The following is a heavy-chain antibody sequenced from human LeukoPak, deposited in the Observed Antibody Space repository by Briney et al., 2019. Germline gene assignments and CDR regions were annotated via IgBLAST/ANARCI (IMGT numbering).Heavy chain of an antibody. D-gene: IGHD3-9*01. V-gene: IGHV4-30-4*08. CDR3: ARGPSILTAAFDY. CDR1: GGSISSGGYY. Sequence: KTSETLSLTCTVSGGSISSGGYYWSWIRQPPGKGLEWIGEINHSGSTYYNPSLKSRVTISVDTSKNQFSLKLSSVTAADTAVYYCARGPSILTAAFDYWGQGTLVTVSS. CDR2: INHSGST. J-gene: IGHJ4*02.